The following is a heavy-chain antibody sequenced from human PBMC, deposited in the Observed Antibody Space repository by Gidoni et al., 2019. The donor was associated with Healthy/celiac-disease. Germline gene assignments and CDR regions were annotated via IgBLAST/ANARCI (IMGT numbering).Heavy chain of an antibody. CDR2: IISSSSYI. CDR3: ARRAGLDDFGLYYYYGMDV. J-gene: IGHJ6*02. V-gene: IGHV3-21*01. CDR1: GFTVGRYS. D-gene: IGHD3-3*01. Sequence: EVQLVESGGGLVKPGGALRLSCAASGFTVGRYSMKRVRQAPGKGLEWVSSIISSSSYIYYADSVKGRFTISRDNAKNSLYLQMNSLRAEDTAVYYCARRAGLDDFGLYYYYGMDVWGQGTTVTVSS.